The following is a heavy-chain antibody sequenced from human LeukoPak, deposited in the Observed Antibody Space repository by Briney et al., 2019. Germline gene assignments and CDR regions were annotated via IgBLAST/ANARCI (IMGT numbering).Heavy chain of an antibody. J-gene: IGHJ6*03. Sequence: ATVKLSCTASGYTFTDYYMHWVHQAPGKGLEWMGRVYPEDGETIYAEKFQGRVTITADTSTDTAYMEMSTLRSEDTAVYYCATVNRRGRWLRFLGHYYYMDVWGKGTTVTVSS. V-gene: IGHV1-69-2*01. CDR3: ATVNRRGRWLRFLGHYYYMDV. CDR2: VYPEDGET. CDR1: GYTFTDYY. D-gene: IGHD3-3*01.